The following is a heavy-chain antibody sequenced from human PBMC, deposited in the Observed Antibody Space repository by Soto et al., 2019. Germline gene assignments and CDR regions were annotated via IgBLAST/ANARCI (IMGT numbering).Heavy chain of an antibody. J-gene: IGHJ6*02. CDR3: ARDLRPRYYYGMDV. CDR2: ISYDESNK. Sequence: QVQLVESGGGVVQPGTSLRLSCETSGFTFSSYAMHWVRQAPGKGLEWVAVISYDESNKYYSDPVKGRFTISRDISKNTLYLQMNSLRAEDTAVYYCARDLRPRYYYGMDVWGQGTTVTVSS. V-gene: IGHV3-30-3*01. CDR1: GFTFSSYA.